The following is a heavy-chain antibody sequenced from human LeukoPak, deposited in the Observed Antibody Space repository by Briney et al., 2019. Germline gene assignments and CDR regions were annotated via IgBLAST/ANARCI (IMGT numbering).Heavy chain of an antibody. CDR2: IKSKTDGGTT. J-gene: IGHJ4*02. CDR1: GFTFSNAW. D-gene: IGHD5-18*01. Sequence: GGSLRLSCAASGFTFSNAWMSWVRQAPGKGLEWVGRIKSKTDGGTTDYAAPVKGSFTISRDDSKNTLYLQMNSLKTEDTAVYYCTTLYSYGFFDYWGQGTLVTVSS. CDR3: TTLYSYGFFDY. V-gene: IGHV3-15*01.